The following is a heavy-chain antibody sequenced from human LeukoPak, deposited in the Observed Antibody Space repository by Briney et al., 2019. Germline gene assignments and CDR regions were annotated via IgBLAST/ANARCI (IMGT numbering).Heavy chain of an antibody. D-gene: IGHD3-10*01. CDR2: INPNSGGT. CDR1: GYTFTGYY. V-gene: IGHV1-2*02. J-gene: IGHJ3*02. CDR3: ARDLDYYGSGSFFNI. Sequence: ASVKVSCKASGYTFTGYYMHWVRKAPGQGPEWMGWINPNSGGTNYAQKFQGRVTMTRDTSITTAYMELSRLRSDDTAVYYCARDLDYYGSGSFFNIWGQGTMVTVSS.